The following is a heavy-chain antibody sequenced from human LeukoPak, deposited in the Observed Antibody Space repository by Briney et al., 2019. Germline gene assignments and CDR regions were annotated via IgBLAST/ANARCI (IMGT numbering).Heavy chain of an antibody. CDR1: GFTFSSYW. Sequence: GGSLRLSCAASGFTFSSYWMSWVRQAPGKGLEWVANIKQDGSEKYYVDSVKGRFTISRDNAKNSLYLQMNSLRAEDTAVYYCARDKYDFWSGYYESMGAFDIWGQGTMVTVSS. CDR2: IKQDGSEK. J-gene: IGHJ3*02. D-gene: IGHD3-3*01. V-gene: IGHV3-7*01. CDR3: ARDKYDFWSGYYESMGAFDI.